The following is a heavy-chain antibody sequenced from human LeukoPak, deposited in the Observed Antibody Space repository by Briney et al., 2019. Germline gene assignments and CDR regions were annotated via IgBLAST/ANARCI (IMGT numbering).Heavy chain of an antibody. V-gene: IGHV3-30*02. D-gene: IGHD5-18*01. Sequence: GGSLRLSCAASGFIFSNYGMHWIREAPGKGLEWVAFIQYNGTNKDYADSVKGRFTISRDNSKNTVSLQMNSLKPEDTALYYCVKDIRRGYNFGYDQFAYWGQGTLVTVSS. CDR3: VKDIRRGYNFGYDQFAY. CDR1: GFIFSNYG. CDR2: IQYNGTNK. J-gene: IGHJ4*02.